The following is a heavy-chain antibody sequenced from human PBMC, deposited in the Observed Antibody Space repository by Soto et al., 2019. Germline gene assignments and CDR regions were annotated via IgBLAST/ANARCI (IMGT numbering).Heavy chain of an antibody. CDR3: ATDSDFVMGGLDV. D-gene: IGHD3-16*02. CDR2: FDREDGEV. Sequence: QVQLVQSGAEVKQHGASVKVSCKVYGYTLSTLSMHWVRQAPGKGLEWMGAFDREDGEVFFTQNFQGRVTMTEDTSTDTAYMEMSSLRFEDTAVYYCATDSDFVMGGLDVWGQGTTVIVAS. J-gene: IGHJ6*02. CDR1: GYTLSTLS. V-gene: IGHV1-24*01.